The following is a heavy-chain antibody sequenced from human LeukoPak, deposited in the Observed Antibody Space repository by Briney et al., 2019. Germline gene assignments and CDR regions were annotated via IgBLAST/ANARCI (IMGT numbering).Heavy chain of an antibody. D-gene: IGHD1-26*01. J-gene: IGHJ5*02. CDR3: ARAGSGRSPDWFDP. V-gene: IGHV3-48*03. Sequence: GGSLRLSCAASGFTFSSYEMNWVRQAPGKGLEWVSYISSSDSTIYYADSVKGRFTISRDNAKNSLYLQMNSLRAGDTAVYYCARAGSGRSPDWFDPWGQGTLVTVSS. CDR1: GFTFSSYE. CDR2: ISSSDSTI.